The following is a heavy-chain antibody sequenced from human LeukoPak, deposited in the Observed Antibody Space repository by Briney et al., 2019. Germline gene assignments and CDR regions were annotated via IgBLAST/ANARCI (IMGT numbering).Heavy chain of an antibody. CDR1: GFTFSSYW. CDR3: ARDLEDYNSGGYYLGY. CDR2: INHNGNVN. V-gene: IGHV3-7*01. J-gene: IGHJ4*02. D-gene: IGHD3-22*01. Sequence: GGSLRLSCAASGFTFSSYWMNWARQAPGKGLEWVASINHNGNVNYYVDSVKGRFTISRDNAKTSLYLQMDNLGAEDTAVYYCARDLEDYNSGGYYLGYWGQGTLVTVSS.